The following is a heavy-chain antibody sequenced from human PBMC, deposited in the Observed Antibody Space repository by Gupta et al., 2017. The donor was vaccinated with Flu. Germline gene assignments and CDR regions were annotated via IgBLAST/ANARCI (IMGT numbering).Heavy chain of an antibody. Sequence: EVHLLESGGGLGQPGGFLRLSCAASGFTFSREAMNWVRQAPGKGLEWVSVSNSGGEYTFYADSVKGRFTISRDNSKNIVYLQMNSLRAEDTATYYCAKLSDGYNRNWDYYGMDVWGQGTTVTVSS. V-gene: IGHV3-23*01. J-gene: IGHJ6*02. CDR1: GFTFSREA. CDR3: AKLSDGYNRNWDYYGMDV. CDR2: SNSGGEYT. D-gene: IGHD5-12*01.